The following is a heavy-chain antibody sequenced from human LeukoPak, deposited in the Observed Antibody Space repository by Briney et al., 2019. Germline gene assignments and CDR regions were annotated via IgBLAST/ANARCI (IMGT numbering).Heavy chain of an antibody. D-gene: IGHD3-3*01. Sequence: KPSETLSLTCTVSGGSISSYYWSWFRQPAGKGLEWIGRIYTSGSTNYNPSLKSRVTMSVDTSKNQFSLKLSSVTAADTAVYYCARLGNYDFWSGRIFNWFAPWGQGTLVTVSS. CDR2: IYTSGST. CDR1: GGSISSYY. CDR3: ARLGNYDFWSGRIFNWFAP. V-gene: IGHV4-4*07. J-gene: IGHJ5*02.